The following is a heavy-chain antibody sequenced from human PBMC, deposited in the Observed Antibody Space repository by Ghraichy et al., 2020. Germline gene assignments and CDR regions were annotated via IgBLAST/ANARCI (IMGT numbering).Heavy chain of an antibody. D-gene: IGHD3-10*01. CDR1: GGSFSGYY. J-gene: IGHJ4*02. Sequence: SETLSLTCAVYGGSFSGYYWSWIRQPPGKGLEWIGEINHSGSTNYNPSLKSRVTISVDTSKNQFSLKLSSVTAADTAVYYCAKYSGSAGRSYDYWGQGTLVTVSS. V-gene: IGHV4-34*01. CDR3: AKYSGSAGRSYDY. CDR2: INHSGST.